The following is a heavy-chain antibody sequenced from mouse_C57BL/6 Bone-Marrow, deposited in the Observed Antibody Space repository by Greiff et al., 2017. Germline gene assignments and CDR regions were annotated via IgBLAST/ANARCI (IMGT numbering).Heavy chain of an antibody. Sequence: QVQLQQPGAELVKPGASVKLSCKASGYTFTSYWMPWVKQRPGQGLEWIGEIDPSDSYTNYNQKFKGKATLTVDTSSSTAYMQLSSLTSEDSAVYDCARHYGSSSYWYFDVWGTGTTVTVSS. J-gene: IGHJ1*03. CDR2: IDPSDSYT. CDR1: GYTFTSYW. V-gene: IGHV1-50*01. D-gene: IGHD1-1*01. CDR3: ARHYGSSSYWYFDV.